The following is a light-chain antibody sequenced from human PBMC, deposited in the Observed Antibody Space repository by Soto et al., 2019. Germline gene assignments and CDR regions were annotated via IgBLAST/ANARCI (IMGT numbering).Light chain of an antibody. CDR1: ENIFKF. V-gene: IGKV1-5*01. J-gene: IGKJ4*01. CDR2: AAS. CDR3: QHYHSQSIT. Sequence: DILLIQSPATLSASVGDRITITCRASENIFKFLAWYQQRSGSAPNLLIYAASDLEKGLPSRFSGSGSGTEFTLTIDNLQPNDSATYFCQHYHSQSITFGGGTQVDVK.